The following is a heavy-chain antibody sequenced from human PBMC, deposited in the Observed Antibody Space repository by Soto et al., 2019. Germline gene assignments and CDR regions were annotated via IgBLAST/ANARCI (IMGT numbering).Heavy chain of an antibody. CDR3: ARKDKSGYFNWFDP. V-gene: IGHV5-51*01. D-gene: IGHD3-22*01. Sequence: ESQRISCRTSGYRFTSYWIAWVRQMPGKDLEWMGIIFPSDSDTRYSPSFQGQVTISADRSTSTVFLQWASLKASDTAVYFCARKDKSGYFNWFDPWGQGTLVTVSS. CDR2: IFPSDSDT. CDR1: GYRFTSYW. J-gene: IGHJ5*02.